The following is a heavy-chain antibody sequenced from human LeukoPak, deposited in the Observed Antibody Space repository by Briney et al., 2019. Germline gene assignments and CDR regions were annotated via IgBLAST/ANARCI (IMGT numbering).Heavy chain of an antibody. Sequence: GGSLRLSCAASGFTFSDYYMSWIRQAPGKGLEWVSYISSSGSTIYYADSVKGRFTISRDNAKNSLYLQMNSLRAEDTAVYYCARARSRKWLVYFDYWGQGTLVTVSS. V-gene: IGHV3-11*01. D-gene: IGHD6-19*01. CDR1: GFTFSDYY. J-gene: IGHJ4*02. CDR3: ARARSRKWLVYFDY. CDR2: ISSSGSTI.